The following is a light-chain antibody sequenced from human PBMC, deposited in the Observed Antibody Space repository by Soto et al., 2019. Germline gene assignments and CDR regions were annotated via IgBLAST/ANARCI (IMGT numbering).Light chain of an antibody. Sequence: QSALTQPASVSGSPGQSITISCTGTSSDVGGYKYVSWYQQHPGEAPKLMIYDVSKRPSGVSNRFSGSKSGNTASLTISGLQAEDEADYYCSSYTSSSTRVFGTGTKVTVL. V-gene: IGLV2-14*01. CDR3: SSYTSSSTRV. J-gene: IGLJ1*01. CDR2: DVS. CDR1: SSDVGGYKY.